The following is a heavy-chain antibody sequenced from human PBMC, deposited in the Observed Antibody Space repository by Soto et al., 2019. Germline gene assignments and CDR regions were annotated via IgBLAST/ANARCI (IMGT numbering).Heavy chain of an antibody. CDR2: IYYSGST. V-gene: IGHV4-59*01. D-gene: IGHD2-15*01. CDR3: AREGRLSNYYYYGMDV. Sequence: PSETLSLTCTVSGGSISSYYWSWIRQPPGKGLEWIGYIYYSGSTNYNPSLKSRVTISVDTSKNQFSLKLSSVTAADTAVYYCAREGRLSNYYYYGMDVWGQGTTVTVS. J-gene: IGHJ6*02. CDR1: GGSISSYY.